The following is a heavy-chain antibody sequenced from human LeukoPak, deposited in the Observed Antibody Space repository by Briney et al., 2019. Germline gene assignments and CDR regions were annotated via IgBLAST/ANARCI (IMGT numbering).Heavy chain of an antibody. D-gene: IGHD3-10*01. Sequence: GGSLRLSCAASGFTFSSYAMSWVRQAPGKGLEWVSAISGSGGSTYYADSVKGRFTISRDNSKSTLYLQMNSLRAEDTAVYYCAEALGKGHHAFDIWGQGTMVTVSS. J-gene: IGHJ3*02. CDR2: ISGSGGST. CDR1: GFTFSSYA. V-gene: IGHV3-23*01. CDR3: AEALGKGHHAFDI.